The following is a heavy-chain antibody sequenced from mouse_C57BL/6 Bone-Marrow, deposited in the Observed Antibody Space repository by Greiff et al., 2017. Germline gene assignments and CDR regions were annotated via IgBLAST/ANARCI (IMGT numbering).Heavy chain of an antibody. V-gene: IGHV10-1*01. D-gene: IGHD2-3*01. J-gene: IGHJ3*01. Sequence: EVQLVESGGGLVQPKGSLKLSCAASGFSFNTYAMNWVRQAPGKGLEWVARIRSKSNNYATYYADSVKDRFTISRDDSESMLYLQMNNLKTEDTAMYYGVSPIYDGYYECAYWGKGTLVTVSA. CDR2: IRSKSNNYAT. CDR3: VSPIYDGYYECAY. CDR1: GFSFNTYA.